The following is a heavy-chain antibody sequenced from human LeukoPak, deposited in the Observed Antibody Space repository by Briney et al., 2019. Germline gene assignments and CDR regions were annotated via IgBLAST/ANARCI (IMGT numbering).Heavy chain of an antibody. CDR3: ARHGSGYEYFDY. CDR1: GGSISSYY. V-gene: IGHV4-59*08. Sequence: SETLSLTCTVSGGSISSYYWSWIRQPPGKGLEWIGYIYYSGSTNYNPSLKSRVTISVDTSKNQFSLKLSSVTAADTAVYYCARHGSGYEYFDYWGQGTLVTVTS. D-gene: IGHD5-12*01. CDR2: IYYSGST. J-gene: IGHJ4*02.